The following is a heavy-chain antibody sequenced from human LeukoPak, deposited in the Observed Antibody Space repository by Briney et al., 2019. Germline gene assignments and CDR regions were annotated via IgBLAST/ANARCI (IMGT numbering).Heavy chain of an antibody. J-gene: IGHJ4*02. CDR2: IYPGDPDT. D-gene: IGHD5-24*01. Sequence: GESLKISCQGSGFTFTRYWIGWVRQTPGQGLEWMGIIYPGDPDTRYSPSFEGQVTISADKSVSTAYLQWSSLKASDAAMYYCARQITASETKIDSWGQGTLVTVSS. CDR3: ARQITASETKIDS. V-gene: IGHV5-51*01. CDR1: GFTFTRYW.